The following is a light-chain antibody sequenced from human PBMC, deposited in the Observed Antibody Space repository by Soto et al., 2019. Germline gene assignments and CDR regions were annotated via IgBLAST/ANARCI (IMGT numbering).Light chain of an antibody. CDR3: QQYNNWPRT. J-gene: IGKJ2*01. CDR2: GAS. Sequence: EIVMTQSPATLSVSPGERATLSCRASQSVSSNLVWYQQKPGQAPRLLIYGASTRATGIPTRFSGSGSGTEFTLTLSSLQSEDFAVYYCQQYNNWPRTFGQGTKLEI. V-gene: IGKV3-15*01. CDR1: QSVSSN.